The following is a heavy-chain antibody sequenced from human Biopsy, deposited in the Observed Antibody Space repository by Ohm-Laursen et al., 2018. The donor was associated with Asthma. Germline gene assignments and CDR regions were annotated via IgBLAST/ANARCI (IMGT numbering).Heavy chain of an antibody. Sequence: SDTLSLTWIVSGDSITSGGCCWNWIRQHPGKGLEWIGYIHHSGTSYFNPSLKSRVSFSRDTSKNQFSLRLSSVTAADTAMYYCARIPRRSGSYFVDYWGQGTLVTVSS. CDR2: IHHSGTS. CDR1: GDSITSGGCC. J-gene: IGHJ4*02. D-gene: IGHD3-22*01. V-gene: IGHV4-31*02. CDR3: ARIPRRSGSYFVDY.